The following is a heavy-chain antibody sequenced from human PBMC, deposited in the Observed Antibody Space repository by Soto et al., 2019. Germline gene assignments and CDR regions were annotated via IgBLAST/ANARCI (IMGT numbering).Heavy chain of an antibody. Sequence: QLQLQESGPGLVKPSETLSLTCTVSGGSISSRGYYWGWIRQPPGKGLEWIGTIYYSGSTYYNPSLKTRATISVHTSKNQFSLKLSSVTAADTAVYYCATSNWFDPWGQGTLVTVSS. J-gene: IGHJ5*02. CDR2: IYYSGST. CDR3: ATSNWFDP. V-gene: IGHV4-39*01. CDR1: GGSISSRGYY.